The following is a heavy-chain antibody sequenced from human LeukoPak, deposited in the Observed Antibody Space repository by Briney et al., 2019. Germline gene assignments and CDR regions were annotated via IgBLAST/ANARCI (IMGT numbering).Heavy chain of an antibody. D-gene: IGHD3-9*01. CDR1: GDSVSGYY. V-gene: IGHV4-59*02. Sequence: PSETLSLTCIVSGDSVSGYYWNWIRQPPGKGLEWIGYTHHSGNTLYNPSLKSRVTTSVDTSKNQFSLSLSSVTAADTAVYYCARGGYDILTGYSLNWFDPWGQGTLVTVSS. J-gene: IGHJ5*02. CDR2: THHSGNT. CDR3: ARGGYDILTGYSLNWFDP.